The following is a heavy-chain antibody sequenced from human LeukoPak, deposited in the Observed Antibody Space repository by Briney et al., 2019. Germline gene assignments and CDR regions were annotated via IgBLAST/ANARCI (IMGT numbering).Heavy chain of an antibody. CDR2: ISSSSSYI. CDR1: GFTFSSYS. Sequence: GGSLRLSCAASGFTFSSYSMNWVRQAPGKGLEWVSSISSSSSYIYYADSVKGRFTISRDNAKNSLCLQMNSLRAEDTAVYYCAVDYDILTGYYTDPVPFDYWGQGTLVTVSS. CDR3: AVDYDILTGYYTDPVPFDY. V-gene: IGHV3-21*01. J-gene: IGHJ4*02. D-gene: IGHD3-9*01.